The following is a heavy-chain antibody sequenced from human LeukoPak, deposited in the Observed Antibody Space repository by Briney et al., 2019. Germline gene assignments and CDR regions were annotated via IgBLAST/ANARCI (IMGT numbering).Heavy chain of an antibody. Sequence: GGSLRLSCAASGFTVSSNYMSWVRQAPGKGLEWVSVIYSGGSTYYADSVKGRFTISRDNSKNTLYLQMNSLRAEDTAVYYCARDFTSRQQLVLDYWGQGTLVTVSS. CDR2: IYSGGST. CDR1: GFTVSSNY. J-gene: IGHJ4*02. CDR3: ARDFTSRQQLVLDY. V-gene: IGHV3-66*01. D-gene: IGHD6-13*01.